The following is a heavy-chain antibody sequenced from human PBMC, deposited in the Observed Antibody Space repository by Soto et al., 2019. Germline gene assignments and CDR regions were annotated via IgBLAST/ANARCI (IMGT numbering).Heavy chain of an antibody. D-gene: IGHD3-3*01. CDR2: IYYSGST. CDR3: AREIITIFGVVIPFFDY. V-gene: IGHV4-30-4*01. CDR1: GGSISSGDYY. Sequence: SETLSLTCTVSGGSISSGDYYWGWIRQPPGKGLEWIGYIYYSGSTYYNPSLKSRVTISVDTSKNQFSLKLSSVTAADTAVYYCAREIITIFGVVIPFFDYWGQGTLVTVSS. J-gene: IGHJ4*02.